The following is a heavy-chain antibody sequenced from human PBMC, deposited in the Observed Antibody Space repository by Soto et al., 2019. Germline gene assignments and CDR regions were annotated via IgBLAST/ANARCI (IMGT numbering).Heavy chain of an antibody. Sequence: PGGSLRLSCAASGFTFTSYAMIWVRQAPGKGLEWVSAISGSGGSTYYADSVKGRFTISRDNSKNTVYLQMNSLRAEDTAVYYCARVQCTGGSCFSSYYYYYGMDFWGQGTTVTVSS. CDR2: ISGSGGST. CDR1: GFTFTSYA. CDR3: ARVQCTGGSCFSSYYYYYGMDF. V-gene: IGHV3-23*01. J-gene: IGHJ6*02. D-gene: IGHD2-15*01.